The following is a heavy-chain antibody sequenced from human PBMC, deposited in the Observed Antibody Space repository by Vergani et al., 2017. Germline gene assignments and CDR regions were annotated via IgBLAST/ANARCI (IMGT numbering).Heavy chain of an antibody. CDR1: GGSSSGYY. Sequence: QVQLQQWGAGLLKPSETLSLTCAVYGGSSSGYYWSWIRQPPGKGLEWIGEINHSGSTNYNPSLKSRVTISVDTSKNQFSLKLRSVTAADTAVYYCASGYDSSGYPFDYWGQGTLVTVSS. CDR2: INHSGST. V-gene: IGHV4-34*01. CDR3: ASGYDSSGYPFDY. J-gene: IGHJ4*02. D-gene: IGHD3-22*01.